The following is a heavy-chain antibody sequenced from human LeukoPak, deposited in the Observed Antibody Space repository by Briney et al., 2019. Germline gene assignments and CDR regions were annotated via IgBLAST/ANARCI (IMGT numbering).Heavy chain of an antibody. CDR2: INSGNGDT. J-gene: IGHJ4*02. CDR3: AKTYTTSWFTFEN. Sequence: SVKVSCKASGYTFISYAIHWVRQAPGRGLEWMGWINSGNGDTYHSQKFQGRVTITRDRSASTAYMELSSLRSEDTAVYYCAKTYTTSWFTFENWGQGTLVTVSS. V-gene: IGHV1-3*01. D-gene: IGHD6-13*01. CDR1: GYTFISYA.